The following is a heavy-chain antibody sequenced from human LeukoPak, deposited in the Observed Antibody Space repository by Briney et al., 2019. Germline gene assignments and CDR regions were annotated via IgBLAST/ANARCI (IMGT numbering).Heavy chain of an antibody. J-gene: IGHJ4*02. CDR2: IYHSGST. CDR3: ARAPKVYSSGWYYFDY. Sequence: SETLSLTCTVSGGSISSYYWSWVRQPPGKGLEWIGEIYHSGSTNYNPSLKSRVTISVDKSRNQFSLKLSSVTAADTAVYYCARAPKVYSSGWYYFDYWGQGTLVTVSS. V-gene: IGHV4-4*02. CDR1: GGSISSYY. D-gene: IGHD6-19*01.